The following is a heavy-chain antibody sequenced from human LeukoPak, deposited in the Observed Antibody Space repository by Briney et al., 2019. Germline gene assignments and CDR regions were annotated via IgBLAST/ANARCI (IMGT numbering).Heavy chain of an antibody. CDR1: GGSISSYY. CDR2: IYYSGST. V-gene: IGHV4-59*01. D-gene: IGHD6-19*01. CDR3: ARDRSSGWTGVFDI. J-gene: IGHJ3*02. Sequence: SETPSLTCNVSGGSISSYYWSWIRQSPGKGLEWLGYIYYSGSTKYNPSLESRVTISIDTSKNHFSLKLSSVTAADTAVYYCARDRSSGWTGVFDIWGRGTMVTGSS.